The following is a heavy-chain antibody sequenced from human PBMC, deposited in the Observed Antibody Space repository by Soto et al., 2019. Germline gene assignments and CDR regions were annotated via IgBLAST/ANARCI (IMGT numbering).Heavy chain of an antibody. Sequence: GGALRLSWAGSGFTFSSCAMGWVRQAPGKGLEWVSDIIDSGGSTYYADSAKGRFTISRDNSKSTLYLQMNSLRAEDTALYYCAKGRSYYYYYGVDVWGQGTTVTVSS. J-gene: IGHJ6*02. CDR3: AKGRSYYYYYGVDV. CDR2: IIDSGGST. V-gene: IGHV3-23*01. CDR1: GFTFSSCA.